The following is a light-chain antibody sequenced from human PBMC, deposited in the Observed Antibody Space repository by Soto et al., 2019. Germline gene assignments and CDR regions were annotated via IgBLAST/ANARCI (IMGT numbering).Light chain of an antibody. CDR3: QSYDSSLSGWV. Sequence: QAVVTQPPSVSGAPGQRVTISCTGSSSNIGAGYDVHWYQQLPGPAPRLLIYANTNRPSGVPDRFSGSKSGTSASLAITGLQAEDEADYYCQSYDSSLSGWVFGGGTKLTVL. V-gene: IGLV1-40*01. CDR2: ANT. CDR1: SSNIGAGYD. J-gene: IGLJ3*02.